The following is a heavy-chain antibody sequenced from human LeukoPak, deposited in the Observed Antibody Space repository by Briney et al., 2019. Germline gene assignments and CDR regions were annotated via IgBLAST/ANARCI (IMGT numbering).Heavy chain of an antibody. J-gene: IGHJ4*02. CDR3: AKDHGGSFDY. D-gene: IGHD2-15*01. CDR1: GFTFNSYG. Sequence: PGGSLRLSCAASGFTFNSYGMHWVRQAPGKGLEWVSFIRYDGSDKYCADSVKGRFTISRDNSKNTLYLQMNSLRGEDRAVYYCAKDHGGSFDYWGQGTLVTVSS. CDR2: IRYDGSDK. V-gene: IGHV3-30*02.